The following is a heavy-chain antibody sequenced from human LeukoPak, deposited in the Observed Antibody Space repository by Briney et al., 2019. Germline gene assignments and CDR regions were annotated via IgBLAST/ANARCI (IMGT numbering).Heavy chain of an antibody. CDR3: AKNQYYDFWSGCYFDY. D-gene: IGHD3-3*01. CDR2: ISWNSGSI. CDR1: GFTFDDYA. V-gene: IGHV3-9*01. Sequence: GRSLRLSCAAPGFTFDDYAMHWVRQAPGKGLEWVSGISWNSGSIGYADSVKGRFTISRDNAKNSLYLQMNSLRAEDTALYYCAKNQYYDFWSGCYFDYWGQGTLVTVSS. J-gene: IGHJ4*02.